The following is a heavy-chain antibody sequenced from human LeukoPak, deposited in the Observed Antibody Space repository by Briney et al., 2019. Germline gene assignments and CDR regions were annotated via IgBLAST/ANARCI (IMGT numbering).Heavy chain of an antibody. CDR1: GGSISSGGYY. CDR3: ARVVRGSWYFDY. CDR2: IYYSGST. Sequence: SETLSLTCTVSGGSISSGGYYWSWIRQHPGKGLEWIGYIYYSGSTYYNPSLKSRVTISVDTSKNQFSLKLSSVTAADTAVYYCARVVRGSWYFDYWGQGTLVTVSS. J-gene: IGHJ4*02. V-gene: IGHV4-30-4*08. D-gene: IGHD3-10*01.